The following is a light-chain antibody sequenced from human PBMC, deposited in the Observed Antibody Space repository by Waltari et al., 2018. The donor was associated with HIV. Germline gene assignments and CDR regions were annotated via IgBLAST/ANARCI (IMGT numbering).Light chain of an antibody. CDR2: KVS. J-gene: IGKJ2*01. CDR3: MQGTHWPHT. Sequence: EVVLTQSPLSLPVPLEQPASLSCGSSQGLVYTDGQPYLTWFQQRPGQSPRLLIYKVSNRDSRAPDRFSGSGSGTNFTLTISRVEAEDVGLYYCMQGTHWPHTFGQGTKLEI. V-gene: IGKV2-30*01. CDR1: QGLVYTDGQPY.